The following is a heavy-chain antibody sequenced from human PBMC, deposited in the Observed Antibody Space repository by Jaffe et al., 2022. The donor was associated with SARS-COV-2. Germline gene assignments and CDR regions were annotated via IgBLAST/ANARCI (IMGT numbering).Heavy chain of an antibody. Sequence: EVQLLESGGGLVQPGGSLRLSCAASGFTFSTNAMSWVRQAPGKGLEWVSGISTSGFGTYYADSVKGRFTISRDVSKSTLYLQMNSLRAEDTAVYYCVKDALDTSSWIYNWFDPWGQGTPVTVSS. D-gene: IGHD6-13*01. J-gene: IGHJ5*02. CDR2: ISTSGFGT. V-gene: IGHV3-23*01. CDR1: GFTFSTNA. CDR3: VKDALDTSSWIYNWFDP.